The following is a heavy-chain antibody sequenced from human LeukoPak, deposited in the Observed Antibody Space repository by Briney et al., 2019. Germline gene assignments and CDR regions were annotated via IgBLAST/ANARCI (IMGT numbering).Heavy chain of an antibody. J-gene: IGHJ4*02. CDR2: IYHSGST. CDR1: GGSIGSSGYY. CDR3: ARPVTFNYYDSSGPSDY. D-gene: IGHD3-22*01. V-gene: IGHV4-39*07. Sequence: SETLSLTCTVSGGSIGSSGYYWGWIRQPPGKGLEWIGSIYHSGSTYYNPSLKSRVTISVDTSKNQFSLKLSSVTAADTAVYYCARPVTFNYYDSSGPSDYWGQGTLVTVSS.